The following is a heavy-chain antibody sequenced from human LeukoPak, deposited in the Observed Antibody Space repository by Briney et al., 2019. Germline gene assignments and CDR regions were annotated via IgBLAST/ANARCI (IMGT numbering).Heavy chain of an antibody. CDR2: ITSSSYI. Sequence: GGSLRLSCAASGFTFSSYSMNWVRQAPGKGLEWVSCITSSSYIYYGDSVKGRLTISRDNAKNSLYLQMNSLRAEDAAVYYCARDVIAVAGLFDYWGQGTLVTVSS. D-gene: IGHD6-19*01. CDR1: GFTFSSYS. V-gene: IGHV3-21*01. J-gene: IGHJ4*02. CDR3: ARDVIAVAGLFDY.